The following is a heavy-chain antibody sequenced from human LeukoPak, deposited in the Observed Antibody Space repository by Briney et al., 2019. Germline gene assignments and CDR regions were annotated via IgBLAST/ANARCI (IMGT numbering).Heavy chain of an antibody. CDR2: IKPKTDGETT. CDR1: GFTFSNAY. D-gene: IGHD2-21*01. J-gene: IGHJ4*02. Sequence: PGGSLRLSCAASGFTFSNAYMNWVRQARGKGREWVGRIKPKTDGETTEYAAAVKDRFCISRDDSKIMRYLQLESLKTDGTAVYYCITPLPYSAQGGQGPLVTVSS. V-gene: IGHV3-15*07. CDR3: ITPLPYSAQ.